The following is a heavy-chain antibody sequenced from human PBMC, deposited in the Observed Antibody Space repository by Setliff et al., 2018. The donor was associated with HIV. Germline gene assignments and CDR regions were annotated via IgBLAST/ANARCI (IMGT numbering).Heavy chain of an antibody. J-gene: IGHJ5*02. CDR2: ISGYKGNT. CDR3: ARGRISVEAAPLGWFDP. CDR1: GYTFTNYA. Sequence: ASVKVSCKASGYTFTNYAISWIRQAPGQGLEWLGWISGYKGNTNYAQKLQGRVTMTTETSTSTANMELRSLRSDDTAVYYCARGRISVEAAPLGWFDPGGQGTLVTVSS. D-gene: IGHD6-6*01. V-gene: IGHV1-18*01.